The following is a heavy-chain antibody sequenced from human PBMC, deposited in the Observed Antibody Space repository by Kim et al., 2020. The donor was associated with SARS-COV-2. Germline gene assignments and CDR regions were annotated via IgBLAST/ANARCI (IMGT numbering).Heavy chain of an antibody. D-gene: IGHD3-3*01. CDR2: IIPIFGTA. CDR3: AWIFGVVTLPYYYYYGMDV. V-gene: IGHV1-69*13. CDR1: GGTFSSYA. Sequence: SVKVSCKASGGTFSSYAISWVRQAPGQGLEWMGGIIPIFGTANYAQKFQGRVTITADESTSTAYMELSSLRSEDTAVYYCAWIFGVVTLPYYYYYGMDVWGQGTTVTVSS. J-gene: IGHJ6*02.